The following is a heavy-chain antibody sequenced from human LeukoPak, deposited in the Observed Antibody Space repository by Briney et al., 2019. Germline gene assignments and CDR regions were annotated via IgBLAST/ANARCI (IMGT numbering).Heavy chain of an antibody. V-gene: IGHV3-21*01. CDR1: GFTLSAFA. J-gene: IGHJ4*02. CDR3: ARLAYYYGSGSYYNFDY. Sequence: GGSLRLSCTASGFTLSAFAMSWVRQAPGKGLEWVSSISSSSSYIYYADSVKGRFTISRDNAKNSLYLQMNSLRAEDTAVYYCARLAYYYGSGSYYNFDYWGQGTLVTVSS. CDR2: ISSSSSYI. D-gene: IGHD3-10*01.